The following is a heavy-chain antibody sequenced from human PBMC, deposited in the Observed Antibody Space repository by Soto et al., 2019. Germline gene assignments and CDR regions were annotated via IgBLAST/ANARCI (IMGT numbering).Heavy chain of an antibody. CDR2: ISWDGGST. CDR3: AKAGDRPYYYGMDV. D-gene: IGHD7-27*01. Sequence: GGSLRLSCAASGFTFDDYTMHWVRQAPGKGLEWVSLISWDGGSTYYADSVKGRFTISRDNSKNSLYLQMNSLRTEDTALYYCAKAGDRPYYYGMDVWGQGTTVTVSS. J-gene: IGHJ6*02. CDR1: GFTFDDYT. V-gene: IGHV3-43*01.